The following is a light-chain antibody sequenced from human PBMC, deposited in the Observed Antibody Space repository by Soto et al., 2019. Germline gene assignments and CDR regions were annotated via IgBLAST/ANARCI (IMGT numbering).Light chain of an antibody. CDR1: QNVDKF. J-gene: IGKJ4*01. V-gene: IGKV3-11*01. Sequence: EIVLTQSPATLSLSPWERAALSCRASQNVDKFLAWYQQRPGQPPRLLIFDSSNRATGVPVRFSGSGSGTVFTLTIGSLEPEDFVVYYCQQYGSSPPLTFGGGTKVDI. CDR2: DSS. CDR3: QQYGSSPPLT.